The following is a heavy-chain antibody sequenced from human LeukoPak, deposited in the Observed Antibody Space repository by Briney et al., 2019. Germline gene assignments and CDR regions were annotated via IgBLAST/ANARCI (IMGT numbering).Heavy chain of an antibody. CDR1: GFTFSSYG. CDR2: IRYDGGNK. Sequence: GGSLRLSCAASGFTFSSYGMHWVRQAPGKGLEWVAFIRYDGGNKYYADSVKGRFTISRDNSKNTLYLQMNSLRAEDTAVYYCAKVPPGSAFAFDIWGQGTMVTVSS. D-gene: IGHD6-25*01. CDR3: AKVPPGSAFAFDI. J-gene: IGHJ3*02. V-gene: IGHV3-30*02.